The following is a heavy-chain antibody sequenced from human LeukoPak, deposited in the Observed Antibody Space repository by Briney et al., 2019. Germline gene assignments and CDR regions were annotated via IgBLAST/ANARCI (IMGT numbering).Heavy chain of an antibody. Sequence: GGSLRLSCAASGFTVSSNYMSWVRQAPGKGLEWVSVIYSGGSTYYADSVKGRFTISRDNYKNSLYLDMGSLRLEDTAFYYCTRGYSTRHFPFDSWGQGTLVTVSS. CDR1: GFTVSSNY. J-gene: IGHJ4*02. CDR2: IYSGGST. V-gene: IGHV3-53*01. CDR3: TRGYSTRHFPFDS. D-gene: IGHD2-2*01.